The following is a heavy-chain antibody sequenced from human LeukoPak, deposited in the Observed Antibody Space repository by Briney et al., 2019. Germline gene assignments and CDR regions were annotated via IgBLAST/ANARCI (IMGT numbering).Heavy chain of an antibody. D-gene: IGHD2-15*01. CDR3: TRGCSGGSCSRDAMDV. J-gene: IGHJ6*02. Sequence: GESLKISCKASGYSFSSDWIAWVRQMPGKGPEWMGIIFPIDPETTYSPSFQGQVTISADKSISTAYLQWSSLKASDTAMYYCTRGCSGGSCSRDAMDVWGQGTMVTVSS. CDR2: IFPIDPET. CDR1: GYSFSSDW. V-gene: IGHV5-51*01.